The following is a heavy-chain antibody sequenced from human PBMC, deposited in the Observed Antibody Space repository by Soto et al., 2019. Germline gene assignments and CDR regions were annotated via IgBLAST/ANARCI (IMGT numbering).Heavy chain of an antibody. CDR1: GFTFSTYA. J-gene: IGHJ5*02. Sequence: HVQLVESGGGVVQPGRSLRLSCAVSGFTFSTYAMHWVRQAPGKGLEWVAALSYDESNKYYADSVKGRFTISRDSSKNTLYLQMNSLRPEDTAVYYCARHTETKPWFDPWGQGTLVTVSS. D-gene: IGHD4-17*01. CDR2: LSYDESNK. CDR3: ARHTETKPWFDP. V-gene: IGHV3-30-3*01.